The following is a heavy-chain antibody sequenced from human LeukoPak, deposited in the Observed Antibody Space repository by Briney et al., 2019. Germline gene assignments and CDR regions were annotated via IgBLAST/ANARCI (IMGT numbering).Heavy chain of an antibody. Sequence: PSETLSLTCTVSGGSISNYYWSWIRQPAGKGLEWIGRIYTSGSSNYNPSLKSRVTMSVDTPKNQFSLKLSSVTAADTAMYYCARDSTYSSKWSYGSFDYWGQGTLLTVSS. CDR3: ARDSTYSSKWSYGSFDY. CDR2: IYTSGSS. D-gene: IGHD6-13*01. V-gene: IGHV4-4*07. CDR1: GGSISNYY. J-gene: IGHJ4*02.